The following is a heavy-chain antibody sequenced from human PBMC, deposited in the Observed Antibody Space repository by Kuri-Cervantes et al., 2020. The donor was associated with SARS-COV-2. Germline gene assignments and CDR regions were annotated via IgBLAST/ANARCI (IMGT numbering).Heavy chain of an antibody. CDR3: ASEMENGPGDGLVVPAAIDY. V-gene: IGHV3-48*01. Sequence: GESLKISCGASGFIFSGYSMNWVRQAPGKGLEWVSYISDDGTTTHYADSVKGRFTISGDNSKNTLYLQMNSLRAEDTAVYYCASEMENGPGDGLVVPAAIDYWGQGTLVTVSS. CDR2: ISDDGTTT. CDR1: GFIFSGYS. J-gene: IGHJ4*02. D-gene: IGHD2-2*01.